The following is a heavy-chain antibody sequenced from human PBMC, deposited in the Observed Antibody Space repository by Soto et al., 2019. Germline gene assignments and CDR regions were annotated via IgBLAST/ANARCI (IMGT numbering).Heavy chain of an antibody. V-gene: IGHV4-30-2*01. CDR1: GGSTSSGGYS. CDR3: ARASSYGYWFDP. Sequence: PSETLSLTCAVSGGSTSSGGYSWSWIRQPPGKGLEWIGYIYHSGSTYYNPSLKSRVTISVDRSKNQFSLKLSSVTAADTAVYYCARASSYGYWFDPWGQGTLVTVSS. D-gene: IGHD5-18*01. CDR2: IYHSGST. J-gene: IGHJ5*02.